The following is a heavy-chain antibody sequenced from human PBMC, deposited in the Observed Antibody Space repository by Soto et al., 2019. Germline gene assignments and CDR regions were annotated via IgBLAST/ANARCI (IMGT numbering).Heavy chain of an antibody. CDR3: ARAGYGEAYCGGDCFAFDI. CDR2: IIPIFGTA. Sequence: QVQLVQSGAEVKKPGSSVKVSCKASGGTFSSYAISWVRQAPGQGLEWMGGIIPIFGTANYAQKFQGRVTITADESTGTAYMELSSLRAEDTAVYYCARAGYGEAYCGGDCFAFDIWGQGTMVTVSS. D-gene: IGHD2-21*02. J-gene: IGHJ3*02. V-gene: IGHV1-69*12. CDR1: GGTFSSYA.